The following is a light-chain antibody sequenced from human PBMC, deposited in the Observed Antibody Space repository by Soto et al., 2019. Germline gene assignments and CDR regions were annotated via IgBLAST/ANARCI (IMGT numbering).Light chain of an antibody. V-gene: IGKV1-33*01. CDR1: QDISNY. CDR3: QQLNSYPLT. CDR2: DAS. J-gene: IGKJ4*01. Sequence: DIQMTQSPSSLSASVGDIVTITCQASQDISNYLNWYQQKPGKAPKLLIYDASNLETGVPSRFSGSGSGTDFTLTISSLHPEDFATYYCQQLNSYPLTFGGGTKVDIK.